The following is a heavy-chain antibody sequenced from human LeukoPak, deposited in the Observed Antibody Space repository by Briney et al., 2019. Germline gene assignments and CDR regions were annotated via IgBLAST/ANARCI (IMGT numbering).Heavy chain of an antibody. D-gene: IGHD2-21*02. CDR2: ISGSGGST. Sequence: GGSLRLSCAASGFTFSNYGMSWVRQAPGKGLEWVSAISGSGGSTYYADSVKGRFTISRDNSKNTLYLQMNSLRAEDTAVYYCAKRSLVVVTATTFRYFDYWGQGTLVTVSS. V-gene: IGHV3-23*01. CDR1: GFTFSNYG. J-gene: IGHJ4*02. CDR3: AKRSLVVVTATTFRYFDY.